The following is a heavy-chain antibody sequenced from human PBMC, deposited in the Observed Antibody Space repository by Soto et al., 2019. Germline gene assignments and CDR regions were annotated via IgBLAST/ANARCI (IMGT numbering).Heavy chain of an antibody. CDR2: ISYDGSNK. D-gene: IGHD5-18*01. J-gene: IGHJ6*02. V-gene: IGHV3-30*18. CDR3: AKASAPGTIQLWLIYYYYGMDV. CDR1: GFTFSSYG. Sequence: PGGSLRLSCAASGFTFSSYGMHWVRQAPGKGLEWEAVISYDGSNKYYADSVKGRFTISRDNSKNTLYLQMNSLRAEDTAVYYCAKASAPGTIQLWLIYYYYGMDVWGQGTTVTVSS.